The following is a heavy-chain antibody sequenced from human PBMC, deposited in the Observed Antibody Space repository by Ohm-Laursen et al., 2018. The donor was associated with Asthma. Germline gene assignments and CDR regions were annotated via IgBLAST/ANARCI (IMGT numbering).Heavy chain of an antibody. D-gene: IGHD1-26*01. CDR3: ARDRSGSYFDY. Sequence: SLRLSCAASGFTFSSYIMNWVRQAPGKGLEWVAVIWYDGSNKYYADSVKGRFTISRDNSKNTLYLQMNSLRAEDTAVYYCARDRSGSYFDYWGQGTLVTVSS. V-gene: IGHV3-33*08. CDR2: IWYDGSNK. CDR1: GFTFSSYI. J-gene: IGHJ4*02.